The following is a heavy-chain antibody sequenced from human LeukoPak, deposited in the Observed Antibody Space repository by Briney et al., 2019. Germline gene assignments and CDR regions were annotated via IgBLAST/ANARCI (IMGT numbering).Heavy chain of an antibody. CDR2: INHSGST. CDR1: GGSFSGYY. J-gene: IGHJ5*02. Sequence: PSETLSLTCAVYGGSFSGYYWSWIRQPPGKGLEWIGEINHSGSTNYNPSLKSGGTISGDTTKNQFSLKLSYVPAADTAVYYYVGGLRATRRFDPWGEGTLVTASS. CDR3: VGGLRATRRFDP. V-gene: IGHV4-34*01.